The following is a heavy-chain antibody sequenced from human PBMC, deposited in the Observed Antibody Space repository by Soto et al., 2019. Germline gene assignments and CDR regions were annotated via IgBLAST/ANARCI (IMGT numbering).Heavy chain of an antibody. CDR3: ARVDLDYTFDY. D-gene: IGHD4-4*01. CDR2: IYYSGST. CDR1: GGKIVGHG. J-gene: IGHJ4*02. Sequence: LETKSLTCSVAGGKIVGHGWSWIRQPPGKGLEWIGYIYYSGSTNYNPSLKSRVTISVDTSKNQFSLKLSSVTAADTAVYYRARVDLDYTFDYWGQGTLVTVSS. V-gene: IGHV4-59*11.